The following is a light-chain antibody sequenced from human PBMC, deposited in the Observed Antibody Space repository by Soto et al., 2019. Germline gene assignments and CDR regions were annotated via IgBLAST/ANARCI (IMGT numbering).Light chain of an antibody. CDR1: QSVSSNY. Sequence: EIVLTQSPGTLSLSPGERATLSCRASQSVSSNYLAWYQQKPGQAPRLLIYGASSRATGIPDRFSGSGSGTDFTLTISRLAPEDFAVYYCQQYGTSPKTFGQGTKV. CDR2: GAS. CDR3: QQYGTSPKT. V-gene: IGKV3-20*01. J-gene: IGKJ1*01.